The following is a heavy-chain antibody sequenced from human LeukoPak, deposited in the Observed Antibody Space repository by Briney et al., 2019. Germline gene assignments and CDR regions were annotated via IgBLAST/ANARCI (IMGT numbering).Heavy chain of an antibody. CDR3: ARDGLRFSNYYGMDV. J-gene: IGHJ6*02. D-gene: IGHD3-3*01. V-gene: IGHV3-11*01. CDR1: GFTFSSYD. Sequence: GGSLRLSCVASGFTFSSYDMSWVRQAPGKGLEWVSYISSSGSTIYYADSVKGRFTISRDNAKNSLYLQMNSLRAEDTAVYYCARDGLRFSNYYGMDVWGQGTTVTVSS. CDR2: ISSSGSTI.